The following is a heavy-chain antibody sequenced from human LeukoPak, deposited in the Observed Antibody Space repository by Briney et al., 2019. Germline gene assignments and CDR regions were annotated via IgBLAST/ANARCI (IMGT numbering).Heavy chain of an antibody. Sequence: GGSLRLSCAASGFTFSSYGMHWVRQAPGKGLEWVAFIRYDGSNKYYADSVKGRFTISRDNSKNTLYLQMNSLRGEDTAVYYCARAFGSSNKLNFDYWGQGTLVTVSS. J-gene: IGHJ4*02. CDR2: IRYDGSNK. V-gene: IGHV3-30*02. CDR1: GFTFSSYG. CDR3: ARAFGSSNKLNFDY. D-gene: IGHD6-6*01.